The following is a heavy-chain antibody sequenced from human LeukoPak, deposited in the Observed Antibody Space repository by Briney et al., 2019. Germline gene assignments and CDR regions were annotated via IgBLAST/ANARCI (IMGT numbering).Heavy chain of an antibody. D-gene: IGHD6-19*01. J-gene: IGHJ4*02. CDR2: MSGSGGST. Sequence: GGSLRLPCAASGFTFSNYAMSWVRQAPGKGLEWVSSMSGSGGSTYYADSVKGRSTISRDNSKNTLYLQMNNLRAEDTALYYCAKNQGQWLVPVDYWGQGTLVTVSS. V-gene: IGHV3-23*01. CDR1: GFTFSNYA. CDR3: AKNQGQWLVPVDY.